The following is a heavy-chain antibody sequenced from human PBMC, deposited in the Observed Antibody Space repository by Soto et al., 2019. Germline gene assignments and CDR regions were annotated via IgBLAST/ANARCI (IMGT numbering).Heavy chain of an antibody. Sequence: EVRLVETGGDLVQPGGSLRLSCAASGFSVSSSYMTWVRQAPGKGLEWVSVIYSGGLTFYADSVKGRFAISRDNSKNTLYLQMNSLRPDDTAVYFCARGLGFCSGGSCYDDWGQGTLVTVSS. D-gene: IGHD2-15*01. CDR3: ARGLGFCSGGSCYDD. V-gene: IGHV3-53*02. CDR1: GFSVSSSY. CDR2: IYSGGLT. J-gene: IGHJ4*02.